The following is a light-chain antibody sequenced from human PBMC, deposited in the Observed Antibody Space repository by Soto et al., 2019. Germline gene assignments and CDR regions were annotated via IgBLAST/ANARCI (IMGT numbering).Light chain of an antibody. CDR2: EDI. J-gene: IGLJ1*01. V-gene: IGLV2-23*01. CDR1: SSDVGSYSL. CDR3: YTYAGGSTYL. Sequence: QSVLTQPASVSGSPGQSITTSCTGTSSDVGSYSLLSWYQHHPGKAPKLIIYEDIKGPSGVSNRFSGSKSGNTASLRISGPQAEDEADYYCYTYAGGSTYLFGTGTKVTVL.